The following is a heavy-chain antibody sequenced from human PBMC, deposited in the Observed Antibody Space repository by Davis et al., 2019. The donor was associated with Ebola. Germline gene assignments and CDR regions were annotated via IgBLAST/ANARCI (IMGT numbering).Heavy chain of an antibody. CDR1: GGSLSSSTYY. Sequence: SETLSLTCTVSGGSLSSSTYYWGWLRQPPGKGLEWIGSIYSTGTTFYNPSFKSRVTISVDTSKNQFSLNLGSVTAADTAVYYCARRPDGSADYWGQGTLVTVSS. V-gene: IGHV4-39*01. J-gene: IGHJ4*02. CDR2: IYSTGTT. D-gene: IGHD2-15*01. CDR3: ARRPDGSADY.